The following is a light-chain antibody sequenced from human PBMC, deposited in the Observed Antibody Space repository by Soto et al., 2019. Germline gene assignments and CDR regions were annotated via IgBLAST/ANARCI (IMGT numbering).Light chain of an antibody. Sequence: DIQMTQSPSTLSASVGDRITITCRASQSISSWLAWYQQKPGKAPRLLIYKASSLESGVPSRFSGSGSGTEFTLTISSLQPDDFANDYCQQYNSYPSTFGQGTKVEIK. V-gene: IGKV1-5*03. CDR2: KAS. CDR3: QQYNSYPST. CDR1: QSISSW. J-gene: IGKJ1*01.